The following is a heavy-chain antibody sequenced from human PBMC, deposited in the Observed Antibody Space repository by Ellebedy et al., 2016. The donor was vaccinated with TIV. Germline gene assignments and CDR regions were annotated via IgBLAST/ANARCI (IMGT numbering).Heavy chain of an antibody. CDR2: FDPEDGET. D-gene: IGHD5-18*01. V-gene: IGHV1-24*01. CDR1: GYTLTDLS. CDR3: ARDVQLIYSYGPDHFDY. Sequence: ASVKVSCKVSGYTLTDLSMHWVRQAPGKGLEWMGNFDPEDGETIYAQKFQGRVTITRDTSASTAYMELSSLRSEDTAVYYCARDVQLIYSYGPDHFDYWGQGTLVTVSS. J-gene: IGHJ4*02.